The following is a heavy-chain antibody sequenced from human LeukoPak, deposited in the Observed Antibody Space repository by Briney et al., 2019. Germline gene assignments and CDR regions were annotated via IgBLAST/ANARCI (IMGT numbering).Heavy chain of an antibody. CDR3: AKSYYDYVWGSYRPDAFDI. J-gene: IGHJ3*02. D-gene: IGHD3-16*02. Sequence: SETLSLTCTVSGGSISSSSHYWGWIRQPPGKGLEWIGSIYYSGSTYYNPSLKSRVTISVDTSKNQFSLKLSSVTAADTAVYYCAKSYYDYVWGSYRPDAFDIWGQGTMVTVSS. CDR2: IYYSGST. V-gene: IGHV4-39*01. CDR1: GGSISSSSHY.